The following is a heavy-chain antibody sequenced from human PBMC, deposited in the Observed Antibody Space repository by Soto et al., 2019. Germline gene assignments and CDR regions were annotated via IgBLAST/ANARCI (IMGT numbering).Heavy chain of an antibody. Sequence: ASVKVSCKASGYTFTSNYLHWVRQAPGQGLERMGIINPSSGTRTYAQNLQGRVTMTRDTSTGTVYMELSSLRSADTAVYYCARDVGCRGGSCSSHYYYGLDVWGQGTTVTVSS. CDR2: INPSSGTR. CDR1: GYTFTSNY. V-gene: IGHV1-46*01. CDR3: ARDVGCRGGSCSSHYYYGLDV. J-gene: IGHJ6*02. D-gene: IGHD2-15*01.